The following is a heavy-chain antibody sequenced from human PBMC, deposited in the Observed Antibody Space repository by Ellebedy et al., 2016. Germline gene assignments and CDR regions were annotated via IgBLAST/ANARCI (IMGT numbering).Heavy chain of an antibody. J-gene: IGHJ4*02. V-gene: IGHV3-23*01. Sequence: GGSLRLSCAASGFTFSSSGVSWVRQPPGKGLEWVSAITTGGDKTYNADSVKGRFTISRDNSKTTVYLQVNSLRVEDTALYYCVKGASSGSWVTMEYWGQGALVTVSS. CDR3: VKGASSGSWVTMEY. CDR1: GFTFSSSG. CDR2: ITTGGDKT. D-gene: IGHD6-13*01.